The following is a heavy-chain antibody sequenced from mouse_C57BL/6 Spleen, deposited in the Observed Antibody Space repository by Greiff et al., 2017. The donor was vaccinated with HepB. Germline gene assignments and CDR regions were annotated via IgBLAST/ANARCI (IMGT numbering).Heavy chain of an antibody. CDR1: GFTFSDYY. J-gene: IGHJ2*01. D-gene: IGHD3-2*02. CDR3: ARDQGFYFDY. Sequence: EVMLVESEGGLVQPGSSMKLSCTASGFTFSDYYMAWVRQVPEKGLEWVANINYDGSSTYYLDSLKSRFIISRDNAKNILYLQMSSLKSEDTATYYCARDQGFYFDYWGQGTTLTVSS. V-gene: IGHV5-16*01. CDR2: INYDGSST.